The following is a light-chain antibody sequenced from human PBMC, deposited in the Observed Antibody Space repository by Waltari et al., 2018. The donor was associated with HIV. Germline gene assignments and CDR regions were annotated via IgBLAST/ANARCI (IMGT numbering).Light chain of an antibody. V-gene: IGLV2-23*02. Sequence: QSALTQPAPVSGSPGQSITIPCPGTSSTVGSDDLVSWYQQHPSEAPKLIIYEVTKRPSGVSNRFSGSKSGNTASLTISGLQAEDEADYYCCSCPRSGIRYVFGTGTKVTVL. CDR1: SSTVGSDDL. CDR2: EVT. J-gene: IGLJ1*01. CDR3: CSCPRSGIRYV.